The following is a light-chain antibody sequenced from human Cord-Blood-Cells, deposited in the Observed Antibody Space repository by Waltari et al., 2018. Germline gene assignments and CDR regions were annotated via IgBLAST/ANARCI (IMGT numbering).Light chain of an antibody. CDR1: QSISSW. Sequence: DIQMTQSPSTLSASVGDRVTITCRASQSISSWLAWYQQKPGKAPKLLIYDASRLESGVPSRFSGSGSGTEFTLTISSLQPDDFATYCQQYNSYSRGYTFGQGTKLEIK. J-gene: IGKJ2*01. CDR2: DAS. V-gene: IGKV1-5*01. CDR3: QQYNSYSRGYT.